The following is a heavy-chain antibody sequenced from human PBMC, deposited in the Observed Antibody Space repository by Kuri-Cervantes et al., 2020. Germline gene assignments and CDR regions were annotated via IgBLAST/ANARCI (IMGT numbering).Heavy chain of an antibody. V-gene: IGHV3-11*01. Sequence: GGSLRLSCAASGFTFSDYYMSWIRQAPGKGLEWVSYTSSSGSTIYYADSVKGRFTISRDNAKNSLYLQMNSLRAEDTAVYYCARSGYSGYDFEGTYYYYYMDVWGKGTTVTVSS. D-gene: IGHD5-12*01. CDR2: TSSSGSTI. CDR3: ARSGYSGYDFEGTYYYYYMDV. CDR1: GFTFSDYY. J-gene: IGHJ6*03.